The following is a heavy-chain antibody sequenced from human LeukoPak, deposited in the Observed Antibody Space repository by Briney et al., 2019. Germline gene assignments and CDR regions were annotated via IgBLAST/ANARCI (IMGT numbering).Heavy chain of an antibody. D-gene: IGHD2-2*01. CDR1: GFTFSSYA. CDR2: ISRSGSTI. J-gene: IGHJ3*02. Sequence: GGSLRLSCAASGFTFSSYAMSWVRQAPGKGLEWVSYISRSGSTIYYAGSVKGRFTISRDNAKNSLYLQMNSLRAEDTAVYYCAKDQPPSSYCSSASCYPENAFDIWGQGTMVTVSS. CDR3: AKDQPPSSYCSSASCYPENAFDI. V-gene: IGHV3-48*04.